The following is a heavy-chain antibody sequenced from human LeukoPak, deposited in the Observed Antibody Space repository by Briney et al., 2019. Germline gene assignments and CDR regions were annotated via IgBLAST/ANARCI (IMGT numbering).Heavy chain of an antibody. CDR3: ARSRNIVVVVPALFGFDP. CDR2: IYYSGST. V-gene: IGHV4-59*08. J-gene: IGHJ5*02. CDR1: GGSISSYY. Sequence: PSETLSLTCTVSGGSISSYYWSWIRQPPGKGLEWSGYIYYSGSTNYNPSLKSRVTISVDTSKNPFSLQLSSVTAADTAVYYCARSRNIVVVVPALFGFDPWGQGTLVTVSS. D-gene: IGHD2-2*01.